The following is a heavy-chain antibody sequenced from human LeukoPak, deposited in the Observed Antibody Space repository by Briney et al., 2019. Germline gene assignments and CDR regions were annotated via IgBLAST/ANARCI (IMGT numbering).Heavy chain of an antibody. V-gene: IGHV3-23*01. J-gene: IGHJ6*02. CDR3: ARDGVYCTNGVCSRNPTNYYYYYGMDG. CDR2: ISGSGGSI. Sequence: GGPLRLSCAPSGFTFNSYPMRWAPRAPGEGLEWVSDISGSGGSIFCAVSVKGRFTNSRDNAKNSLYLQMNSLRAEDTAVYYCARDGVYCTNGVCSRNPTNYYYYYGMDGWGQGATVTVAS. CDR1: GFTFNSYP. D-gene: IGHD2-8*01.